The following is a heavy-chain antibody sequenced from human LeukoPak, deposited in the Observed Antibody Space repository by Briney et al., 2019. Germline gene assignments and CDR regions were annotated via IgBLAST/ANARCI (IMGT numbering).Heavy chain of an antibody. CDR2: IYSGGST. Sequence: PGGSLRLSCAASGFTVSSNYMSWVRQAPGKGLEWVSVIYSGGSTYYADSVKGRFTISRDNSKNTLYLQMNSLRAEDTAVYYCARDSTFFSVVYYYGMDVWGQGTTVTVSS. V-gene: IGHV3-66*01. CDR1: GFTVSSNY. D-gene: IGHD3-16*01. J-gene: IGHJ6*02. CDR3: ARDSTFFSVVYYYGMDV.